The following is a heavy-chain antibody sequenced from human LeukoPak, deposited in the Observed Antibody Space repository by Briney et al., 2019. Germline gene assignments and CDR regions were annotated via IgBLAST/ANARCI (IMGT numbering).Heavy chain of an antibody. CDR3: AREVVVVGATGGGFDY. J-gene: IGHJ4*02. CDR1: GFTFGSYA. CDR2: IYSGGST. Sequence: GGSLRLSCAASGFTFGSYAMSWVRQAPGKGLEWVSVIYSGGSTYYADSVKGRFTISRDTSKNTLDLQMNSLRAEDTAVYYCAREVVVVGATGGGFDYWGQGTLVTVSS. D-gene: IGHD1-26*01. V-gene: IGHV3-53*01.